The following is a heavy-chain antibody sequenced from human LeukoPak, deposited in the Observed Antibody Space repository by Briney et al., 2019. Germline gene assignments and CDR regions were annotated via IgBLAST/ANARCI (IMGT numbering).Heavy chain of an antibody. CDR2: IIPIFGTA. CDR3: ARVRSAYCSSTSCPFDY. Sequence: SVKVSCKASGGTFSSYAICWVRQAPGQGLEWTGGIIPIFGTANYAQKFQGRVTITTDESTSTAYMELSSLRSEDTAVYYCARVRSAYCSSTSCPFDYWGQGTLVTVSS. D-gene: IGHD2-2*01. J-gene: IGHJ4*02. V-gene: IGHV1-69*05. CDR1: GGTFSSYA.